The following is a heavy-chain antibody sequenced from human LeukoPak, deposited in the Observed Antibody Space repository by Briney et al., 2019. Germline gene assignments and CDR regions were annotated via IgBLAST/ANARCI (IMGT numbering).Heavy chain of an antibody. CDR3: ARGYSGYDDPPLY. CDR1: GFTFSSYA. V-gene: IGHV3-64*01. J-gene: IGHJ4*02. D-gene: IGHD5-12*01. CDR2: ISSNGGST. Sequence: PGGSLRLSCAASGFTFSSYAMHWVRQAPGKGLEYVSAISSNGGSTYYANSVKGRFTISRDNSKNTLYLQMGSLRAEDMAVYYCARGYSGYDDPPLYWGQGTLVAVSS.